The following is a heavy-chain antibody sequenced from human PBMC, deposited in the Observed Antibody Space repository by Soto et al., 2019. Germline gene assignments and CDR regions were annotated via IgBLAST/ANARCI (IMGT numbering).Heavy chain of an antibody. J-gene: IGHJ5*02. V-gene: IGHV4-59*01. CDR2: IYYSGST. D-gene: IGHD5-12*01. CDR3: AGAVYSGYHLSWFDP. CDR1: GGSISSYY. Sequence: PSETLSLTCTVSGGSISSYYWSWIRQPPGKGLEWIGYIYYSGSTNYNPSLKSRVTISVDTSKNQFSLKLSSVTAADTAVYYCAGAVYSGYHLSWFDPWCQGPLVTLSS.